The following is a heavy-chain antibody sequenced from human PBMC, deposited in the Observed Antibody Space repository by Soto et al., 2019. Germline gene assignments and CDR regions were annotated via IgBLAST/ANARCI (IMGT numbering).Heavy chain of an antibody. CDR3: ARDRRRTRVSRSYYYGMDV. CDR2: ISSSGTTI. D-gene: IGHD6-6*01. CDR1: GFTFSDYY. V-gene: IGHV3-11*01. J-gene: IGHJ6*02. Sequence: QVQLVESGGGLVKPGGSLRLSCAASGFTFSDYYMSWIRQAPGKGLEWVSYISSSGTTIYYADSVKGLFTISRDNAKNTLYLHMNSLRVEDTAVYYCARDRRRTRVSRSYYYGMDVWGQGTTVTVSS.